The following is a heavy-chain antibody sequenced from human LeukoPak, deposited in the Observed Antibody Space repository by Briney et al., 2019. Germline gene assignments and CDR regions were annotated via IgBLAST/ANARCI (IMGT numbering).Heavy chain of an antibody. CDR2: IYYSGST. CDR3: ASRLSSGLDY. Sequence: SETLSLTCTVSGGSISSGDYYWSWIRQPPGKGLEWIGYIYYSGSTYYNPSLKSRVTISVDTSKNQFSLKLSSVTAADTAVYYCASRLSSGLDYWGQGTLVTVPS. J-gene: IGHJ4*02. CDR1: GGSISSGDYY. V-gene: IGHV4-30-4*01. D-gene: IGHD3-22*01.